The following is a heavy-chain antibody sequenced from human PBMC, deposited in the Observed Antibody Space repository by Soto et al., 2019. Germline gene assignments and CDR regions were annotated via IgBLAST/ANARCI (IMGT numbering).Heavy chain of an antibody. Sequence: EVQLLESGGGLVEPGGSLRLSCAASGITFSSYAMSWVRQAPGKGLGWVSVISNRGDRTYYADAVKGRFTIFRDNSKNMLYLLMNGLRAEDAAIYYCAKDKIVATIGGAFDDWGQGTPLTVSS. D-gene: IGHD5-12*01. CDR3: AKDKIVATIGGAFDD. V-gene: IGHV3-23*01. CDR1: GITFSSYA. J-gene: IGHJ4*02. CDR2: ISNRGDRT.